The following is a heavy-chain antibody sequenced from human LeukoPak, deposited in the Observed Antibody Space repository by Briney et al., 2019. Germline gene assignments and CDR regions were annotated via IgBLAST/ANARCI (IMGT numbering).Heavy chain of an antibody. D-gene: IGHD6-13*01. CDR2: IIPIFGTA. CDR1: GGTFSSYA. V-gene: IGHV1-69*13. CDR3: ARDAVGQQLAYDY. J-gene: IGHJ4*02. Sequence: APVKVSCKASGGTFSSYAISWVRQAPGQGLEWMGGIIPIFGTANYAQKFQGRVTITADESTSTAYMELSSLRSEDTAVYYCARDAVGQQLAYDYWGQGTLVTVSS.